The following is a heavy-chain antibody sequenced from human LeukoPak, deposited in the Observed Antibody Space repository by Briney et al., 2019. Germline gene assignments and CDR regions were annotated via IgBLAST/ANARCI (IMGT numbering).Heavy chain of an antibody. CDR3: ASRKLGNDY. Sequence: PSETLSLTCTVSGYSISSGYYWGWIRQPPGKGLEWIGTIYHSGSTYYNPSLKSRVTISVDTSKNQFSLKLSSVTAADTAVYYCASRKLGNDYWGQGTLVTVSS. CDR1: GYSISSGYY. J-gene: IGHJ4*02. CDR2: IYHSGST. V-gene: IGHV4-38-2*02. D-gene: IGHD7-27*01.